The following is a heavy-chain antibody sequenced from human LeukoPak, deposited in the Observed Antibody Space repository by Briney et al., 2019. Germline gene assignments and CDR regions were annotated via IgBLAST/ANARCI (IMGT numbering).Heavy chain of an antibody. J-gene: IGHJ4*02. Sequence: ASVKVSCKASGYTFTSFGIVWVRQAPGQGLEWVGWISTSSDQRRYAHMLQDRVTMTTDTSTSTAYMELRSLRSDDAGVYYCARDTNWQRDYWGQGTLVTVSS. D-gene: IGHD6-25*01. CDR1: GYTFTSFG. CDR3: ARDTNWQRDY. CDR2: ISTSSDQR. V-gene: IGHV1-18*01.